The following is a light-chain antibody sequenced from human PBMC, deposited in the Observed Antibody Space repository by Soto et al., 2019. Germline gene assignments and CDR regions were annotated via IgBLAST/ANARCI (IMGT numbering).Light chain of an antibody. J-gene: IGKJ5*01. CDR2: GTS. Sequence: EIVMTQSPATLSSAPGERSTLSCRASQNIKNNLAWYQQKPGQGPRLLIFGTSSRATGIPARFSGSGSGTLFTLTISSLQSEDFAVYYCQQYNNWPPITFGQGTRLEIK. V-gene: IGKV3-15*01. CDR1: QNIKNN. CDR3: QQYNNWPPIT.